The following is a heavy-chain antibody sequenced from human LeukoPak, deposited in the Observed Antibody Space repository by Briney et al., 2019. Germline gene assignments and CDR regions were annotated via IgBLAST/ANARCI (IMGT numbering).Heavy chain of an antibody. J-gene: IGHJ2*01. CDR1: GFTFINYW. Sequence: GGSLRLSCAASGFTFINYWMSWVRQAPGKGLEWLANINRDGSEIYYVDSVKGRFTISRDNGKNSLYLQINSLRADDTAVYYCARDQVSMIVVRTTNWYFDLWGRGTLVTVSS. CDR2: INRDGSEI. CDR3: ARDQVSMIVVRTTNWYFDL. D-gene: IGHD3-22*01. V-gene: IGHV3-7*01.